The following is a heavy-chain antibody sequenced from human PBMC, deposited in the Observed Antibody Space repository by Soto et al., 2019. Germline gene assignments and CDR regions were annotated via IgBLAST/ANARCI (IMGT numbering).Heavy chain of an antibody. D-gene: IGHD3-22*01. J-gene: IGHJ4*02. V-gene: IGHV3-30*03. CDR2: ISYDGSNK. Sequence: QVQLVESGGGVVQPGRSLRLSCAASGFTFSSYGMHWVRQAPGKGLEWVAVISYDGSNKYYADSVKGRFTISRDNSKNTLYLQMNSLRAEDTAVYYCATDRMTMMVVAPFDYWGQGTLVTVSS. CDR1: GFTFSSYG. CDR3: ATDRMTMMVVAPFDY.